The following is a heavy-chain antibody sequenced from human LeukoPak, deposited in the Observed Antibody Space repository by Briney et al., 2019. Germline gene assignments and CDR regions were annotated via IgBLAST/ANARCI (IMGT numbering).Heavy chain of an antibody. V-gene: IGHV3-30*02. CDR2: IRFDGTIK. CDR1: GFLFSSHG. Sequence: GGSLRLSCVASGFLFSSHGLHWVRQAPGKGLEWVAFIRFDGTIKHYADSVKGRFTISRDNSKNTLYLQMNSLRAEDTAMYYCAKDRDRLSDYPDYWGQGTLVTVSS. D-gene: IGHD4/OR15-4a*01. J-gene: IGHJ4*02. CDR3: AKDRDRLSDYPDY.